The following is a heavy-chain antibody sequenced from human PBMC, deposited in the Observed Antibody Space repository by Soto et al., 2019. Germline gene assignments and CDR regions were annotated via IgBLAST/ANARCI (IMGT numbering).Heavy chain of an antibody. J-gene: IGHJ5*02. Sequence: ASVKVSCKASGYTFTSYAMHLVRQAPVQILELIVWINAGNFNTKYSQKFQGRFTITVYTSAITSYIELSILRSEDTAVYYCARGFLGGDAEWFDPWGQGTLVTVSS. D-gene: IGHD2-21*02. CDR3: ARGFLGGDAEWFDP. V-gene: IGHV1-3*01. CDR2: INAGNFNT. CDR1: GYTFTSYA.